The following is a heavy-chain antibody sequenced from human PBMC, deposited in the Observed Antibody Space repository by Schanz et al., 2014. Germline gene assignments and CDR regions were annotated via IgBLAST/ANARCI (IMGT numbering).Heavy chain of an antibody. CDR2: IWYDGTDR. CDR1: GFTFNNYG. Sequence: QVQLVESGGCVVRPGRSLRLSCAASGFTFNNYGMHWVRQAPGKGLEWVAVIWYDGTDRYYADSVKGRFTISRDNSKNTLYLQMNSLRAEDTAVYYCAKEESPPSLVDYWGQGTLVTVSS. J-gene: IGHJ4*02. V-gene: IGHV3-33*06. CDR3: AKEESPPSLVDY.